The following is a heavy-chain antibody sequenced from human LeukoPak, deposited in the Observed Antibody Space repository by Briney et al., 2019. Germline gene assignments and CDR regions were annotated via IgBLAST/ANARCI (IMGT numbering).Heavy chain of an antibody. Sequence: SETLSLTCTVSGGSISSYYWSWIRQPAGKGLEWIGRIHASGSTDYNPSLESRVAMSVDTSKSQFSLRLSSVTAADTAVYYCAREGSMTARPFVSIDYWGQGTLVTVSS. J-gene: IGHJ4*02. V-gene: IGHV4-4*07. CDR3: AREGSMTARPFVSIDY. CDR2: IHASGST. D-gene: IGHD6-6*01. CDR1: GGSISSYY.